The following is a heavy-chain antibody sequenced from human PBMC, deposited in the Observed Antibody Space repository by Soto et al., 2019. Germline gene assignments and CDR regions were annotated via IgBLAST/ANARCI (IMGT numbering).Heavy chain of an antibody. D-gene: IGHD6-13*01. CDR1: GFSFSRYA. Sequence: GGSLTLSCVASGFSFSRYAMSCVRHAPGKGLEWVSDISSSDGRPYYEDSVKGRFTISRDHSKNSLYLQMNSLRAEDSAIYYCGKDMERDAWYEDYWGQGSLVTV. J-gene: IGHJ4*02. V-gene: IGHV3-23*02. CDR3: GKDMERDAWYEDY. CDR2: ISSSDGRP.